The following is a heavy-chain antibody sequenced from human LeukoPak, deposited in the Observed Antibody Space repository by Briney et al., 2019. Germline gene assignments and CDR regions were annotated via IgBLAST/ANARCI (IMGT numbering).Heavy chain of an antibody. D-gene: IGHD6-19*01. CDR1: GFTFSRSA. V-gene: IGHV3-30-3*01. J-gene: IGHJ4*02. Sequence: PGGSLRLSCAASGFTFSRSAMHWVRQAPDKGLEWVAVISYDGSNKYYADSVKGRFTISRDNSKNTLYLQMNSLRADDTAVYYCARDRDSSGWYEGFDYWGQGTLVTVSS. CDR2: ISYDGSNK. CDR3: ARDRDSSGWYEGFDY.